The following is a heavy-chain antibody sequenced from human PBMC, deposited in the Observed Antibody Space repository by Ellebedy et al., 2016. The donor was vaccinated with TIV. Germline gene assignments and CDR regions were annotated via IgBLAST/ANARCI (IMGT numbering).Heavy chain of an antibody. Sequence: SETLSLTXTVSGGSISSSSYYWSWIRQPPGKGLEWIGYIYYSGSTNYNPSLKSRVTISVDTSKNQFSLKLSSVTAADTAVYYCASGGYSYGIYWGQGTLVTVSS. CDR3: ASGGYSYGIY. CDR2: IYYSGST. D-gene: IGHD5-18*01. V-gene: IGHV4-61*01. J-gene: IGHJ4*02. CDR1: GGSISSSSYY.